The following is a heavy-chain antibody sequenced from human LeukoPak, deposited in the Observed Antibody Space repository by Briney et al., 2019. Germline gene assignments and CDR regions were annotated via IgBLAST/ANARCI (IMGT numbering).Heavy chain of an antibody. Sequence: SETLSLTCTVSGGSISSYYWSWIRQPPRKGLEWIGYIYYSGSTNYNPSLKSRVTISVDTSKNQFSLKLSSVTAADTAVYYCARQNSGCYPFDYWGQGTLVIASS. V-gene: IGHV4-59*08. J-gene: IGHJ4*02. D-gene: IGHD6-19*01. CDR1: GGSISSYY. CDR3: ARQNSGCYPFDY. CDR2: IYYSGST.